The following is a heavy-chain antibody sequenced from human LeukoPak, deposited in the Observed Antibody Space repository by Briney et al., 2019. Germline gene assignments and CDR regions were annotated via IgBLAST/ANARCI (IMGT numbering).Heavy chain of an antibody. CDR2: IRYDGSNK. Sequence: GGSLRLSCAASGFTFSSYGMHWVRQAPGKGLEWVAFIRYDGSNKYYADSVKGRFTISRDNSKNTLYLQMNSLRAEDTAVYYCAKDRPRYYYDSSGFSFDYWGQGTLVTVSS. CDR3: AKDRPRYYYDSSGFSFDY. CDR1: GFTFSSYG. D-gene: IGHD3-22*01. J-gene: IGHJ4*02. V-gene: IGHV3-30*02.